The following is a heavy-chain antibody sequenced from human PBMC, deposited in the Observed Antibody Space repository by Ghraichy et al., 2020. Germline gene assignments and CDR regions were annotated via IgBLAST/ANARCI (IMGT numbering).Heavy chain of an antibody. J-gene: IGHJ4*02. V-gene: IGHV3-23*01. CDR2: ISTDGDRT. Sequence: GGSLRLSCAASGFSFSNYVVSWVRQTPGEGLEWVSSISTDGDRTYFGDFVEGRLTISRDNSMNTLHLQMDSLRADDTAVYYCAAKKPASNPFDYWGQGTLVTVSS. D-gene: IGHD2-15*01. CDR3: AAKKPASNPFDY. CDR1: GFSFSNYV.